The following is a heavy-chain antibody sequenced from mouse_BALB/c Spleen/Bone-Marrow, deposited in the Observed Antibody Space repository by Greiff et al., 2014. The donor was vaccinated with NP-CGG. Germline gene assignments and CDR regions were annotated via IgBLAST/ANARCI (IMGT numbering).Heavy chain of an antibody. CDR1: GYTFTSYV. D-gene: IGHD1-1*01. V-gene: IGHV1-14*01. CDR2: INPYNDGT. J-gene: IGHJ1*01. CDR3: ARGGYYGTSLYWYCDV. Sequence: VQLQQSGPELVKPGASVKMSCKASGYTFTSYVIHWVKQKPGQGLEWIGYINPYNDGTKYNEKFKGKATLTSDKSSSTAYMELSSLTSEDSAVYYCARGGYYGTSLYWYCDVWGAGTTVPVSS.